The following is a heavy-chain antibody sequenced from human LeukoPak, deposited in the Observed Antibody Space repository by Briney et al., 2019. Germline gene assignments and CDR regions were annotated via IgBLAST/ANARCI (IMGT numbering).Heavy chain of an antibody. V-gene: IGHV1-46*01. CDR1: GYTFIIYY. CDR3: ARGKTMGDY. CDR2: VNPSGGST. J-gene: IGHJ4*02. Sequence: GPVKVSCKASGYTFIIYYIHWVRQAPGQGLEWMGTVNPSGGSTNYAQKFQGRITMTRDTSTSTVYMELSSLRSEDTAVYYCARGKTMGDYWGQGTLVTVSS. D-gene: IGHD4/OR15-4a*01.